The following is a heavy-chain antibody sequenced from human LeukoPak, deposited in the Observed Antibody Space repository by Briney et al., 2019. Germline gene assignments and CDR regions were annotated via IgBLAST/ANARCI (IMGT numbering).Heavy chain of an antibody. J-gene: IGHJ4*02. CDR1: GYTFSSYG. CDR2: ISAYNGNT. D-gene: IGHD5-24*01. V-gene: IGHV1-18*01. Sequence: ASVKVSCKASGYTFSSYGISWVRQAPGQGVEGMESISAYNGNTNYAQKLQGRVTMSTDTYTSTAYMELRSLRSDDTAVYYCARGGMASDYWGQGTLVTVSS. CDR3: ARGGMASDY.